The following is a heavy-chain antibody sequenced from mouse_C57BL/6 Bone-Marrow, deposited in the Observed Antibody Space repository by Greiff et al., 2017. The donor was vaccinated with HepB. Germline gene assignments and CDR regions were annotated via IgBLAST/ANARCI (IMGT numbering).Heavy chain of an antibody. J-gene: IGHJ4*01. Sequence: VHVKQSGPVLVKPGASVKMSCKASGYTFTDYYMNWVKQSHGKSLEWIGVINPYNGGTSYNQKFKGKATLTVDKSSSTAYMELNSLTSEDSAVYYCARGWLLRWTYYAMDYWGQGTSVTVSS. CDR2: INPYNGGT. V-gene: IGHV1-19*01. CDR3: ARGWLLRWTYYAMDY. CDR1: GYTFTDYY. D-gene: IGHD2-3*01.